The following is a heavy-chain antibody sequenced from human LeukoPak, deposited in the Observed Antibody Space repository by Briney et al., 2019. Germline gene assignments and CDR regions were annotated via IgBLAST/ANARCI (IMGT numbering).Heavy chain of an antibody. CDR2: IIPILGIA. CDR1: GGTFSSYA. J-gene: IGHJ6*02. V-gene: IGHV1-69*04. D-gene: IGHD3-3*01. CDR3: ARGRDYDFWSGYLAGYYYYGMDV. Sequence: SVKVSCKASGGTFSSYAISWVRQAPGQGLEWMGRIIPILGIANYAQKFQGRVTITADKSTSTAYMELSSLRSEDTAVYYCARGRDYDFWSGYLAGYYYYGMDVWGQGTTVTVSS.